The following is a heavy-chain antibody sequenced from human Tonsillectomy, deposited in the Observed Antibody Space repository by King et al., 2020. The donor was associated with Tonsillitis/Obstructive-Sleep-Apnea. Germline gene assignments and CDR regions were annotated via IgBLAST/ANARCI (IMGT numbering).Heavy chain of an antibody. CDR1: GFTFSNAW. D-gene: IGHD7-27*01. V-gene: IGHV3-15*01. CDR3: IKEHWELGEDYYYSFMDV. J-gene: IGHJ6*03. CDR2: IKSETDGGTA. Sequence: VQLVESGGGLVKPGGSLRLSCAASGFTFSNAWMSWVRQAPGKGLEWVGRIKSETDGGTADYGAPVKGRFTISRDDLRNRLYLQLNSLKTEDTAVYYCIKEHWELGEDYYYSFMDVWGKGTTVTVSS.